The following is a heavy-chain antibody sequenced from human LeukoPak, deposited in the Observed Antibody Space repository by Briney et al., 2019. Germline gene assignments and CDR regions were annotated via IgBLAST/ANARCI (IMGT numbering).Heavy chain of an antibody. D-gene: IGHD3-22*01. V-gene: IGHV3-64*01. Sequence: GGSLRLSCAASGFTFSSYAMHWVRQAPGKGLEYVSGISSNGGSTYYANSVKGRFTISRDNSKNTLYLQMNSLRAEDTAVYYCARDLHYYDSSGYGGFDYWGQGTLVTVSS. CDR2: ISSNGGST. CDR3: ARDLHYYDSSGYGGFDY. CDR1: GFTFSSYA. J-gene: IGHJ4*02.